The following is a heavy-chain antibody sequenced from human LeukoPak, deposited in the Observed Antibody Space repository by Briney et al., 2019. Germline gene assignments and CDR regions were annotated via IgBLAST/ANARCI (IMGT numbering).Heavy chain of an antibody. CDR1: AGSSNSYY. CDR2: IYYSEST. Sequence: SETLSLTCTVSAGSSNSYYWSWIRQPPGKGLEWIGYIYYSESTNYNPSLKSRVTISVDTSKNQFSLKLSSLTAADTAVYYCARDRGYGDYGTFDYWGQGTLVTVYS. D-gene: IGHD4-17*01. J-gene: IGHJ4*02. CDR3: ARDRGYGDYGTFDY. V-gene: IGHV4-59*01.